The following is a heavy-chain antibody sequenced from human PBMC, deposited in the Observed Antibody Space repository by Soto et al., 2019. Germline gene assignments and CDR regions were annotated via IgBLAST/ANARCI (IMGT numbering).Heavy chain of an antibody. CDR3: ARESEDLTSNFDY. CDR1: GFTFTRYS. Sequence: LRLSCAASGFTFTRYSMNWVRQAPGKGLEWVSSISSTTNYIYYADSMKGRFTVSRDNAKNSVYLDMNSLSAEDTAVYYCARESEDLTSNFDYWGQGTLVTVSS. V-gene: IGHV3-21*01. J-gene: IGHJ4*02. CDR2: ISSTTNYI.